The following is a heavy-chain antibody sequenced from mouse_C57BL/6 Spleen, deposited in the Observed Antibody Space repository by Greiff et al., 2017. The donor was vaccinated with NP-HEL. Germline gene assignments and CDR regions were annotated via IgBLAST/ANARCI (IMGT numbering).Heavy chain of an antibody. J-gene: IGHJ1*03. CDR3: ASYEYFDV. V-gene: IGHV1-54*01. Sequence: QVQLKESGAELVRPGTSVKVSCKASGYAFTNYLIEWVKQRPGQGLEWIGVINPGSGGTNYNEKFKGKATLTVDTSSSTAYMQLSSLTSEDSAVYYCASYEYFDVWGTGTTVTVSS. CDR1: GYAFTNYL. D-gene: IGHD2-3*01. CDR2: INPGSGGT.